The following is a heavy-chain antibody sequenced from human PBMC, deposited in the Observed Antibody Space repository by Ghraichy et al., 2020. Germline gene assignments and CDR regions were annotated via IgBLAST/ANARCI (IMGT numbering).Heavy chain of an antibody. CDR3: ARQAWDSSGYYVAGVYYFYSYMDV. D-gene: IGHD3-22*01. CDR2: IYNSGST. CDR1: GDSISSTDYY. Sequence: SETLSLTCTVSGDSISSTDYYWGWIRQPPGKGLEWIGTIYNSGSTYYNPSLKTRVTISVDTSKNHFSLKLTSVTAADTAVYYCARQAWDSSGYYVAGVYYFYSYMDVWGKGTTVTVSS. V-gene: IGHV4-39*01. J-gene: IGHJ6*03.